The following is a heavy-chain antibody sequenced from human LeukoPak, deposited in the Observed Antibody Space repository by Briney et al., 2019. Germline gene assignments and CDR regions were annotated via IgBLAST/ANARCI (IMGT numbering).Heavy chain of an antibody. CDR3: ARQSTPIVVVPAALRPDYYYYMDV. Sequence: ASVTVSCKASGYTFTSYFMYWVRQAPGQGLEWMGLINPRGGNTMYAQKLQGRVTMTTDTSTSTVYMELSSLRSEDTAVYYCARQSTPIVVVPAALRPDYYYYMDVWGKGTTVTISS. CDR1: GYTFTSYF. V-gene: IGHV1-46*01. D-gene: IGHD2-2*01. J-gene: IGHJ6*03. CDR2: INPRGGNT.